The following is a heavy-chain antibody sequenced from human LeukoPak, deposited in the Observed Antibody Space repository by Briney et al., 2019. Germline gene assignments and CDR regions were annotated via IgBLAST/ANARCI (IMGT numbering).Heavy chain of an antibody. CDR2: IYSSGTT. D-gene: IGHD3-3*01. J-gene: IGHJ4*02. CDR3: ARNGYYSIDD. CDR1: DGSISKDW. Sequence: PSETLSLTCAVFDGSISKDWWSWVRQPPGEGLEWIGEIYSSGTTNHNPSLKSRVTISVANSKKQFSLKLNSVTAADTAVYYCARNGYYSIDDWGQGILVTVSS. V-gene: IGHV4-4*02.